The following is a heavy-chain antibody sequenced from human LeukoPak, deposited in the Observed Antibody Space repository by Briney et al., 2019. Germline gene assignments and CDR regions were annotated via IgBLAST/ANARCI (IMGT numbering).Heavy chain of an antibody. CDR2: IYSGGST. CDR1: GFTFSTYG. V-gene: IGHV3-66*01. CDR3: ARGGPAAGRFDY. D-gene: IGHD6-13*01. J-gene: IGHJ4*02. Sequence: GGSLRLSCAASGFTFSTYGTHWVRQAPGKGLEWVAVIYSGGSTYYADSVKGRFTISRDNSKNTLYLQMNSLRAEVTAVYYCARGGPAAGRFDYWGQGTLVTVSS.